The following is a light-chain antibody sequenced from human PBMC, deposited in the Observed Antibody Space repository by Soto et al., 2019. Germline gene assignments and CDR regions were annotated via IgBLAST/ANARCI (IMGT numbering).Light chain of an antibody. CDR1: SSDVGSSNG. J-gene: IGLJ1*01. V-gene: IGLV2-18*02. Sequence: QSALTQPPSVSGSPGQSVAISCTGTSSDVGSSNGVSWYQQPPGTAPKLMNYDVSNRPSGVPDRFSGSKSGNTASLTISGLQAEDEADYYCSSYTSSSTYVFGSGTKLTVL. CDR3: SSYTSSSTYV. CDR2: DVS.